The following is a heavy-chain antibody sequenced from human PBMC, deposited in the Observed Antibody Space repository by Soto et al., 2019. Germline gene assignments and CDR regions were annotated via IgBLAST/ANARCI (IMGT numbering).Heavy chain of an antibody. CDR1: GFTFSSYG. D-gene: IGHD3-9*01. CDR3: AKDSRPPYEWYYDILTGYHWFDP. V-gene: IGHV3-30*18. J-gene: IGHJ5*02. CDR2: ISYDGSNK. Sequence: QLGGSLRLSCAASGFTFSSYGMHWVRQAPGKGLEWVAVISYDGSNKYYADSVKGRFTISRDNSKNTLYLQMNSLRAEDTAVYYCAKDSRPPYEWYYDILTGYHWFDPWGQGTLVTVSS.